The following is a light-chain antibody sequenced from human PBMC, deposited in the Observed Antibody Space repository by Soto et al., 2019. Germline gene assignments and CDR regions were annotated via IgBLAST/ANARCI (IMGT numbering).Light chain of an antibody. V-gene: IGLV1-47*01. CDR1: SSNIGSNH. J-gene: IGLJ3*02. CDR3: GAWDDSLSGWV. CDR2: RNY. Sequence: QSVLTQPPSASETPGQRVTISCSGSSSNIGSNHVYWYQHLPGTAPKLLIYRNYLRPSGVPDRFSASKSDTSASLAISGLRSDDEADYYCGAWDDSLSGWVFGGGTKVTVL.